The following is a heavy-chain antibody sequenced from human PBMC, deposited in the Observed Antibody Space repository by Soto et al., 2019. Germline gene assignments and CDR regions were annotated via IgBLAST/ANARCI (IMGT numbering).Heavy chain of an antibody. Sequence: EVQLVESGGGLVQPGGALRLSCAASGFTFSSYWMSWVRQAPGKGLEWVANIKKDGSEKYYVDSVKGRFTISRDNAKNSLYLQMNSLRAEDTAVYYCARDRYSYYDFWSGSLPYYYYGMDVWGQWTTVTVSS. D-gene: IGHD3-3*01. CDR1: GFTFSSYW. V-gene: IGHV3-7*01. J-gene: IGHJ6*02. CDR3: ARDRYSYYDFWSGSLPYYYYGMDV. CDR2: IKKDGSEK.